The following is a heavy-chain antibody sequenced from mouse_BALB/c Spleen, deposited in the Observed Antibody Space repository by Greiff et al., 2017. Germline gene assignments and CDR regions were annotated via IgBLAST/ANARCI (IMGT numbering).Heavy chain of an antibody. CDR3: ARAGNLDGYAMDD. V-gene: IGHV14-3*02. J-gene: IGHJ4*01. D-gene: IGHD2-3*01. Sequence: VQLKESGAELVKPGASVKLSCTASGFNIKDTYMHWVKQRPEQGLEWIGRIDPANGNTKYDPKFQGKATITADTASNTAYLQLSSLTSEDTAVYYCARAGNLDGYAMDDWGQGTSVTVAS. CDR1: GFNIKDTY. CDR2: IDPANGNT.